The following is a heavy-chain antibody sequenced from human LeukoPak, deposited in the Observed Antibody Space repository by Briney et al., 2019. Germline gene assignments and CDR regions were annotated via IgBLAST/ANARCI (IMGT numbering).Heavy chain of an antibody. CDR1: GGSISSYY. CDR2: NYYSGST. J-gene: IGHJ4*02. V-gene: IGHV4-59*01. CDR3: ARVSRRMGYSYAHFDY. D-gene: IGHD5-18*01. Sequence: PSQTLSLTCTVSGGSISSYYWSWIRQPPGKGLAWLAYNYYSGSTNYNPSLKSGVTISVETSKNQFSLKLSSVTAADTAVYYCARVSRRMGYSYAHFDYWGQGTLVTVSS.